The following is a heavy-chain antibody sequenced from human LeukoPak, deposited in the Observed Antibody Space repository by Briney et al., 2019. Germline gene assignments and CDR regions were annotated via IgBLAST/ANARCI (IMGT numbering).Heavy chain of an antibody. D-gene: IGHD3-9*01. V-gene: IGHV3-21*01. CDR1: GFTFNTFN. Sequence: KPGGSLRLSCAASGFTFNTFNMNWVRQAPGKGLEWVSSITSGGDYIYYADSVKGRFTTSRDNAKHSLSLQLNSLRVEDTAVYYCARGHYDVLAASYKWTPDYWGQGTLVTASS. CDR3: ARGHYDVLAASYKWTPDY. J-gene: IGHJ4*02. CDR2: ITSGGDYI.